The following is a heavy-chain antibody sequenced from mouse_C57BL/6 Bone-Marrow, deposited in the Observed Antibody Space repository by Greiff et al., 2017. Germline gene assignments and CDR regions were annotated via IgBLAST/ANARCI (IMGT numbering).Heavy chain of an antibody. D-gene: IGHD1-2*01. CDR3: TGYYGTWFAY. CDR1: GYTFTDYE. Sequence: VPLQQSGAELVRPGASVTLSCKASGYTFTDYEMHWVKQTPVHGLEWIGAIDPETGGTAYNQKFKGKAILTADKSSSTAYMELRSLTSEDSAVYYCTGYYGTWFAYWGQGTLVTVSA. J-gene: IGHJ3*01. V-gene: IGHV1-15*01. CDR2: IDPETGGT.